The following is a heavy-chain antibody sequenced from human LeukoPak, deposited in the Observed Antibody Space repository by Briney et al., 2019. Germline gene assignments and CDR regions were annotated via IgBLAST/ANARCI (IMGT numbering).Heavy chain of an antibody. J-gene: IGHJ4*02. Sequence: PGGSLRLSCAASGFTISSYSMNWVRQAPGKGLEWVSSISSSSSYIYYADSVKGRFTISRDNAKTSLYLQMNSLRAEDTAVYYCARDRGSYGYWIDYSGQGTLVTVSS. CDR3: ARDRGSYGYWIDY. CDR1: GFTISSYS. D-gene: IGHD5-18*01. CDR2: ISSSSSYI. V-gene: IGHV3-21*01.